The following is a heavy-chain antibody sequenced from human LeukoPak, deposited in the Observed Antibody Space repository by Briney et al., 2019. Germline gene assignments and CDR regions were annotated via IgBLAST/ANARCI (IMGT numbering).Heavy chain of an antibody. V-gene: IGHV4-4*07. CDR1: GGSISSYY. J-gene: IGHJ4*02. D-gene: IGHD3-9*01. CDR3: ARGPNYDILTGYFDTYYFDY. Sequence: PSETLSLTCTVSGGSISSYYWSWIRQPAGKGLEWIGRIYTSGSTNYNPSLKSRVTMSVDTSKNQFSLKLSSVTAADTAVYYCARGPNYDILTGYFDTYYFDYWGQGTLVTVSS. CDR2: IYTSGST.